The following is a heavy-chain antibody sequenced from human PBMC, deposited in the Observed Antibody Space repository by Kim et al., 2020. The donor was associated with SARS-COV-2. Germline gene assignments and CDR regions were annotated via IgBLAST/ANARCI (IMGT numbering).Heavy chain of an antibody. Sequence: SETLSLTCAVSGGSISNYHWSWVRQPPGKGMEWNGYISYRGTTAYNPSLKSRVTISFDISKNQFSLKLTSVTAADTAVYYCARVLSGTPRFDYWSQGTLVTVSS. D-gene: IGHD1-26*01. CDR1: GGSISNYH. CDR3: ARVLSGTPRFDY. J-gene: IGHJ4*02. CDR2: ISYRGTT. V-gene: IGHV4-59*01.